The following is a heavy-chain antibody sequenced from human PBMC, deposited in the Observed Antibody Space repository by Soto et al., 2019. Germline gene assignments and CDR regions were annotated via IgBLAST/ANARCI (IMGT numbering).Heavy chain of an antibody. Sequence: SETRSLTCTVSGGSISSDEYYWSWIRQPPGKGLQWIGYNYYRGSTYHNPSLQSRVNISLDTSKNQFSLKLSSVTAADTAVYYCARERVPATTHHTWCERWGKGIMVNVSS. CDR1: GGSISSDEYY. CDR2: NYYRGST. J-gene: IGHJ5*02. V-gene: IGHV4-30-4*01. D-gene: IGHD2-2*01. CDR3: ARERVPATTHHTWCER.